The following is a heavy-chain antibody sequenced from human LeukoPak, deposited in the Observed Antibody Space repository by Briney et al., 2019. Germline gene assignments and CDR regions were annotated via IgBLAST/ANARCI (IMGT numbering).Heavy chain of an antibody. CDR2: IYYSGST. Sequence: SQTLSLTCTVSGGSISSGGYYWSWIRQHPGKGLAWIGYIYYSGSTYYNPSLKSRVTISVDTSKNQFSLKLSSVTDADTAVYYCARDQREPYGSGSFEFDPWGQGTLVTVSS. V-gene: IGHV4-31*03. CDR3: ARDQREPYGSGSFEFDP. J-gene: IGHJ5*02. CDR1: GGSISSGGYY. D-gene: IGHD3-10*01.